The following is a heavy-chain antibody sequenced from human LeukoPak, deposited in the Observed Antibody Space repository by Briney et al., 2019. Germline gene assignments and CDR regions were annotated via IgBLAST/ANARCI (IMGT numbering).Heavy chain of an antibody. D-gene: IGHD2-2*01. Sequence: GGSLRLSCGASEFTFRTYWMSWVRQAPGKGLEWVATIKPDGSGDYYVDSVKGRFTISRDNAKNSLYLQMNSLRAEDTAVYYCARYTRVFDYWGQGTLVTVSS. CDR2: IKPDGSGD. CDR1: EFTFRTYW. V-gene: IGHV3-7*02. CDR3: ARYTRVFDY. J-gene: IGHJ4*02.